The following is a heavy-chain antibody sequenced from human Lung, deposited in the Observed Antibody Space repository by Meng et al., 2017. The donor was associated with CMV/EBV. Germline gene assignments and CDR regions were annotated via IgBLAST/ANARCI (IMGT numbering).Heavy chain of an antibody. Sequence: GSLRLXCAVYGGSFSGYYWSWIRQPPGKGLEWIAEINQSGSTNRNPTLKSRVTISVDTSKNLFSLNLTSVTAADTAVYYCARKDYYDISGHAVDIWGQGTIVTVSS. CDR1: GGSFSGYY. J-gene: IGHJ3*02. V-gene: IGHV4-34*01. CDR3: ARKDYYDISGHAVDI. CDR2: INQSGST. D-gene: IGHD3-22*01.